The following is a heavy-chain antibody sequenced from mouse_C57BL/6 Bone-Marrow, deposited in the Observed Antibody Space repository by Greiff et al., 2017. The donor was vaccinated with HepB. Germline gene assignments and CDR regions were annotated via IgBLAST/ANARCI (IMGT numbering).Heavy chain of an antibody. J-gene: IGHJ3*01. CDR1: GFTFSSYA. D-gene: IGHD2-4*01. Sequence: EVQLVESGEGLVKPGGSLKLSCAASGFTFSSYAMSWVRQTPEKRLEWVAYISSGGDYIYYADTVKGRSTISRDNARNTLYLQMSSLKSEDTAMYYCTRGEDYGNAYWGQGTLVTVSA. V-gene: IGHV5-9-1*02. CDR2: ISSGGDYI. CDR3: TRGEDYGNAY.